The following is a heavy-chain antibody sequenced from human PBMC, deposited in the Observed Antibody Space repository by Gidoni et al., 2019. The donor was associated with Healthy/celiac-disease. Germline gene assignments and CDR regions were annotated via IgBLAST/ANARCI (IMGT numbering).Heavy chain of an antibody. D-gene: IGHD5-18*01. CDR3: ARDQAPRIQLWLGGYYYYYGMDV. CDR2: ISYDGSNK. Sequence: QVQLVESGGGVVQPGRSLRLSCAASGFTFSSYAMHWVRQAPGKGLGWVAVISYDGSNKYYADSVKGRFTISRDNSKNTLYLQMNSLRAEDTAVYYCARDQAPRIQLWLGGYYYYYGMDVWGQGTTVTVSS. J-gene: IGHJ6*02. V-gene: IGHV3-30-3*01. CDR1: GFTFSSYA.